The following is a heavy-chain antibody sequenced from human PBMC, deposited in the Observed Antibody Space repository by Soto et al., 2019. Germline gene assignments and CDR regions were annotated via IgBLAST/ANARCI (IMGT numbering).Heavy chain of an antibody. V-gene: IGHV3-33*01. CDR1: GFTFSSYG. J-gene: IGHJ4*02. Sequence: GGSLRLSCAASGFTFSSYGMHWVRQAPGKGLEWVAVIWYDGSNKYYADSVKGRFTISRDNSKNTLYLQMNSLRAEDTAVYYCARKYDFWSGPAVDYWGQGTLVTVSS. CDR3: ARKYDFWSGPAVDY. D-gene: IGHD3-3*01. CDR2: IWYDGSNK.